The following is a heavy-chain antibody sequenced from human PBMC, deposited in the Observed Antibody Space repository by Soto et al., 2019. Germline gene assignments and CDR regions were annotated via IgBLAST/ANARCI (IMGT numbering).Heavy chain of an antibody. Sequence: QVQLVQSGAEVKKPGASVKVSCKASGYTFTGYYMHWVRQAPGQGLEWMGWINPNRGGTNYAQKFKGWVTMTRDTSISTAYMELSRLRSDDTAVYYCARASRLYGSGSYFTFDIWGQGTMVTVSS. D-gene: IGHD3-10*01. CDR1: GYTFTGYY. CDR3: ARASRLYGSGSYFTFDI. V-gene: IGHV1-2*04. CDR2: INPNRGGT. J-gene: IGHJ3*02.